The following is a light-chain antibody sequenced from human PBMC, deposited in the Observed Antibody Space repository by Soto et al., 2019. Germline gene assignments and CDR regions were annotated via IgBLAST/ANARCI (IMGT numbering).Light chain of an antibody. J-gene: IGKJ2*01. CDR1: QSVSSN. V-gene: IGKV3-15*01. CDR2: GAS. Sequence: EIVMTQSPATLSVSPGERATLYCRGSQSVSSNLAWYQQKPGQAPRLLIYGASTRATGIPARFSGGGSGIEFTLTISSLQSEDSAVYYCQQYYNWPPYTFGQGTKLEIK. CDR3: QQYYNWPPYT.